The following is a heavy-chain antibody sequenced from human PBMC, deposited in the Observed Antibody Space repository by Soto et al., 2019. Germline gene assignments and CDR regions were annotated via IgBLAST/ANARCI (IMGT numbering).Heavy chain of an antibody. J-gene: IGHJ4*02. CDR2: ISAYNGNT. CDR1: GYTFSNYG. Sequence: ASVKVSCKTSGYTFSNYGINWVRQAPGQGLEWMGWISAYNGNTNFAQKLQDRVSLTTDTSSTTAYMELRSLTSDDTAVYYCARDLVPGYTGFSDYWGQGALVTVSS. V-gene: IGHV1-18*01. CDR3: ARDLVPGYTGFSDY. D-gene: IGHD5-12*01.